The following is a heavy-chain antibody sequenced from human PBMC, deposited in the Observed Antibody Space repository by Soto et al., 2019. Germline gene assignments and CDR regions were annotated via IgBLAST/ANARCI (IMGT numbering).Heavy chain of an antibody. Sequence: GGSLRLSCAASGFTFISYAMTWVRQAPGKGLEWVSGISGTGVLMYDSDSVKGRFSVSRDNSKNTLYLQMNSLGVEDTALYYCTKIRYSSGWTEDNWGQGTLVTVSS. CDR2: ISGTGVLM. CDR3: TKIRYSSGWTEDN. CDR1: GFTFISYA. V-gene: IGHV3-23*01. D-gene: IGHD6-19*01. J-gene: IGHJ4*02.